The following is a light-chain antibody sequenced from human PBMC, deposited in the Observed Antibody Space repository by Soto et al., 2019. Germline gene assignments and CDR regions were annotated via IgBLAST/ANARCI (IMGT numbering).Light chain of an antibody. J-gene: IGLJ2*01. CDR3: CSCVGNSTLI. V-gene: IGLV2-23*01. CDR2: EGS. Sequence: QSALTQPASVSGSPGQSITISCTGTSSDVGSYSLVSWYQQHPGKAPKLMIYEGSQRPSGVSNRFSGSKSGNTDSLTISGLQAEDESDYYCCSCVGNSTLIFGGGTKLTVL. CDR1: SSDVGSYSL.